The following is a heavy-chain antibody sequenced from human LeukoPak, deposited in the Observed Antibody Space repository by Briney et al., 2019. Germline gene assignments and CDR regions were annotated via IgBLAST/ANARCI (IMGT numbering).Heavy chain of an antibody. J-gene: IGHJ6*02. Sequence: SETLSLTCDVSGGSRINAGWWSWVRQPPGKGLEWIGEIFHSGNTKYNPSLESRVTISVDKSNHQFTLEMKSVTAADTAIYYCARDLGYYYGLDIWSRGTTVTVSS. CDR3: ARDLGYYYGLDI. V-gene: IGHV4-4*02. CDR1: GGSRINAGW. D-gene: IGHD3-16*01. CDR2: IFHSGNT.